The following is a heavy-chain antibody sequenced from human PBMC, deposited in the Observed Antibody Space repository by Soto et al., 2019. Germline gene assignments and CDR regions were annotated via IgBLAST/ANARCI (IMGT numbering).Heavy chain of an antibody. V-gene: IGHV3-48*03. D-gene: IGHD6-13*01. J-gene: IGHJ5*02. CDR2: ISSSVSTI. CDR3: ARGDSSSWYSSNWFDP. CDR1: GFTFSSYE. Sequence: AGGSLRLSCAASGFTFSSYEMNWVRQAPGKGLEWVSYISSSVSTIYYADSVKGRFTISRDNAKNSLYLQMNSLRAEDTAVYYCARGDSSSWYSSNWFDPWGQGTLVTVSS.